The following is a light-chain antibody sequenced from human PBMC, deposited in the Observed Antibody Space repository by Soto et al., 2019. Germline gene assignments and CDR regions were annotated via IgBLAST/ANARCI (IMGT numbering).Light chain of an antibody. CDR3: QQYNDWPLT. CDR2: GAT. J-gene: IGKJ1*01. Sequence: EIVMTQSPATLSVSPGERATLSYRANQSISSNLAWYQQKPGQAPRLLIYGATTRATGIPARFSGSGSGTDFTLTISSLQSEDFALYYCQQYNDWPLTFGQGTKVDI. V-gene: IGKV3-15*01. CDR1: QSISSN.